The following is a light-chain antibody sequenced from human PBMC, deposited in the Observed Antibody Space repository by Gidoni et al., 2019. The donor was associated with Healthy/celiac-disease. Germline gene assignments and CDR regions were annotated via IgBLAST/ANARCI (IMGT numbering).Light chain of an antibody. CDR2: DAS. CDR1: QSVSSY. J-gene: IGKJ4*01. Sequence: EIVLTQSPATLSLSPGERATLSCRASQSVSSYLAWYQQKPGQAPRLLIYDASNRATGITARFSGSGSGTEFTLTISSLEPEDFAVYYCQQRSNWPTFGGGTKVEIK. V-gene: IGKV3-11*01. CDR3: QQRSNWPT.